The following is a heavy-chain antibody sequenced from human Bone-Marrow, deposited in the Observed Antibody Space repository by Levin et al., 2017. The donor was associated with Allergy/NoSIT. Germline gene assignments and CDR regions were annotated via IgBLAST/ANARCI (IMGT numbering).Heavy chain of an antibody. CDR2: IYFSGTT. D-gene: IGHD1-7*01. Sequence: SQTLSLTCTVSGASISRGDYYWSWSRQTPGKGLEWIGYIYFSGTTYYNPSLKSRVSISVDTSKNQFSLNVKSVTAADTAVYYCARQGRTGNYTRLLDNWGRGTLVTVSS. CDR3: ARQGRTGNYTRLLDN. V-gene: IGHV4-30-4*01. CDR1: GASISRGDYY. J-gene: IGHJ4*02.